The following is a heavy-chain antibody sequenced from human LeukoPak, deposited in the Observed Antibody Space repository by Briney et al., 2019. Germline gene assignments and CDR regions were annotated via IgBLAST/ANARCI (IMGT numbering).Heavy chain of an antibody. Sequence: GGSLRLSCAVSGFTFSNYGMHWVRQAPGKGLEWVAVIWFDGSNKYYADSVKGRFTISRDNSKNTLYLQMNSLRAEDTAVYYCARDRDWGCSYCSYWGQGTLVTVSS. CDR2: IWFDGSNK. J-gene: IGHJ4*02. D-gene: IGHD7-27*01. CDR1: GFTFSNYG. CDR3: ARDRDWGCSYCSY. V-gene: IGHV3-33*08.